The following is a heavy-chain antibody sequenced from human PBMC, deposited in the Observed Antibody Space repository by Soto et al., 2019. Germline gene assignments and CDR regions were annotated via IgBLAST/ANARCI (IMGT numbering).Heavy chain of an antibody. D-gene: IGHD3-3*01. J-gene: IGHJ5*02. CDR2: IYYSGST. CDR3: ARGLRDDFWRGTNWFDP. V-gene: IGHV4-39*01. CDR1: GGSISSSSYY. Sequence: SETLSLTCTVSGGSISSSSYYWGWIRHPPGKGLEWIGSIYYSGSTYYNPSLRSRVTISVDTSKTQFSLKLSSVTAAETAVYYCARGLRDDFWRGTNWFDPWGQGTLVTVSS.